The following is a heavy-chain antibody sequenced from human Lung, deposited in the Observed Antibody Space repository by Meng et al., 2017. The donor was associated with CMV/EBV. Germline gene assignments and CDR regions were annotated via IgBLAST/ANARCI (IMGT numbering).Heavy chain of an antibody. V-gene: IGHV3-30*18. D-gene: IGHD3-3*01. CDR2: ISFDGNTK. CDR3: AKTKLRPTLVNNYDLLVFDP. CDR1: GFTFRSYG. Sequence: GGSLRLXCAVSGFTFRSYGMNWVRQAPGKGLDWVAFISFDGNTKFYADSVKGRFTISRNNSQSTLYLQMHSLRGEDTVVYFCAKTKLRPTLVNNYDLLVFDPXGQGXLVTVSS. J-gene: IGHJ5*02.